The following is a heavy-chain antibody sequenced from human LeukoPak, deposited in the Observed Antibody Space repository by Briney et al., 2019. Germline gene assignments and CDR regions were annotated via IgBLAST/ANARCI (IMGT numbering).Heavy chain of an antibody. CDR1: GGSISSYY. Sequence: SETLSLTCTVSGGSISSYYWSWIRQPPGKGLEWIGYIYYSGSTNYNPSLKSRVTISVDTSKNQFSLKLSSVTAADTAVYYCARERKLGIYAFDIWGQGTMVTVSS. J-gene: IGHJ3*02. V-gene: IGHV4-59*01. CDR3: ARERKLGIYAFDI. D-gene: IGHD3-16*01. CDR2: IYYSGST.